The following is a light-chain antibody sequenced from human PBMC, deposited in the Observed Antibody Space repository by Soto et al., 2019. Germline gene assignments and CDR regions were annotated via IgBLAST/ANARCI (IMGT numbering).Light chain of an antibody. CDR3: GTWDTGLTAV. Sequence: QSVLTQPPSVSAAPGQKVTISCSGSNSNIGNNHVSWYQQVPGTAPKLLIYYNNKRPSGIPDRISGSKSGTSATLCITGLQTGDEGVYYCGTWDTGLTAVFGGGTKLTVL. V-gene: IGLV1-51*01. CDR2: YNN. CDR1: NSNIGNNH. J-gene: IGLJ2*01.